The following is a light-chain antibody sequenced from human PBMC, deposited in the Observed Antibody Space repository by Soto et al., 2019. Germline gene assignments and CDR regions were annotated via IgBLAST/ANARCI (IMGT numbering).Light chain of an antibody. CDR2: AAS. CDR3: QQSYSPLWT. Sequence: DIPMTQSPSSLSASVGDRVTIPCRASQSISNYLNWYQHKAGKAPKVLIYAASSLQRGVPSRFSGSGSGTDFTLIISSLQPEDFATYYCQQSYSPLWTFGQGTKVDIK. V-gene: IGKV1-39*01. J-gene: IGKJ1*01. CDR1: QSISNY.